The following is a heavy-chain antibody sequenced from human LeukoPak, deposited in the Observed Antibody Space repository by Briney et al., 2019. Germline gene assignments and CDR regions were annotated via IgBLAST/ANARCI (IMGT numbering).Heavy chain of an antibody. D-gene: IGHD2-2*01. Sequence: PGRSLRLSCAASGFTFSSYGMHWVRQAPGKGLEWVAFIRYDGSNKYYADSVKGRFTISRDNSKNTLYLQMNSLRAEDTAVYYCAKDGVIVPAAIGYYYMDVWGKGTTVTVSS. CDR2: IRYDGSNK. V-gene: IGHV3-30*02. J-gene: IGHJ6*03. CDR3: AKDGVIVPAAIGYYYMDV. CDR1: GFTFSSYG.